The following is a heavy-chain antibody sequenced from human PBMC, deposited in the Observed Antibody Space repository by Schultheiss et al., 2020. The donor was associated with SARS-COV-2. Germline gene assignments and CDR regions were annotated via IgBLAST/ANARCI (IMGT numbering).Heavy chain of an antibody. D-gene: IGHD4-11*01. CDR2: IYYSWST. J-gene: IGHJ5*02. CDR1: GGSISSGDYY. V-gene: IGHV4-30-4*01. Sequence: SQTLSLTCPVSGGSISSGDYYWSWIRQPPGKGLEWIGYIYYSWSTYYNPSLKSRVTISVDTSKNQFSLKLSSVTAADTAVYYCASDAASDYSFNWFDPWGQGSLVTVAS. CDR3: ASDAASDYSFNWFDP.